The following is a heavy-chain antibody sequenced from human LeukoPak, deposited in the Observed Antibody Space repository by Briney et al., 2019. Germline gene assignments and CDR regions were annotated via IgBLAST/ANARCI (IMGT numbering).Heavy chain of an antibody. Sequence: ASVKVSCKASGYTFTDYYMHWVRQAPGQGLEWMGWINPNSGGTNYAQKFQGRVTMTRDTSITTAYMELSRLRSDDTAVYYRARDLDYYGSGSFFNIWGQGTMVTVSS. J-gene: IGHJ3*02. CDR2: INPNSGGT. CDR1: GYTFTDYY. CDR3: ARDLDYYGSGSFFNI. V-gene: IGHV1-2*02. D-gene: IGHD3-10*01.